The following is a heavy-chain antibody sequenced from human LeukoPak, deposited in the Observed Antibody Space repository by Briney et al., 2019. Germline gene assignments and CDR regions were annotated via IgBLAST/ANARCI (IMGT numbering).Heavy chain of an antibody. Sequence: GGSLRLSCAASGFSFSDHYMDWVRQAPGKGLEWVAVISYDGSNKYYADSVKGRFTISRDNSKNTLYLQMNSLRAEDTAVYYCAKDLPDYDSSGVDYWGQGTLVTVSS. V-gene: IGHV3-30*18. CDR2: ISYDGSNK. CDR3: AKDLPDYDSSGVDY. D-gene: IGHD3-22*01. J-gene: IGHJ4*02. CDR1: GFSFSDHY.